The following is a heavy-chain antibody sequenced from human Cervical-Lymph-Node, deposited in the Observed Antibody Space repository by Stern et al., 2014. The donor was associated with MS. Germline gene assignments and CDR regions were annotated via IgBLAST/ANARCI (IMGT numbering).Heavy chain of an antibody. V-gene: IGHV2-70*04. CDR2: FDWNDKT. Sequence: QVTLKESVPALVKPTHTLTLTCTFSGFSLVTSGVRVSWIRQPPVKALQRLARFDWNDKTFYNTSLMTRLTISKDTSKNQVVLTMTNVDPVDTATYYCARMMGSGYRHYFDYWGQGTPVTVS. D-gene: IGHD3-3*01. CDR3: ARMMGSGYRHYFDY. J-gene: IGHJ4*02. CDR1: GFSLVTSGVR.